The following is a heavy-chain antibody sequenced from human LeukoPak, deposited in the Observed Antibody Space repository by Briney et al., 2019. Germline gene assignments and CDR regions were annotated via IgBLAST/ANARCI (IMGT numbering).Heavy chain of an antibody. CDR1: GYTFTSYY. CDR3: AKEGSRSSLRGATNWFDP. V-gene: IGHV1-46*01. J-gene: IGHJ5*02. CDR2: INPSGGST. Sequence: GASVKVSCKASGYTFTSYYMHWVRQAPGQGLEWMGIINPSGGSTSYAQKFQGRVTMTRDTSISTAYMELSRLRSDDTAVYYCAKEGSRSSLRGATNWFDPWGQGTLVTVSS. D-gene: IGHD1-26*01.